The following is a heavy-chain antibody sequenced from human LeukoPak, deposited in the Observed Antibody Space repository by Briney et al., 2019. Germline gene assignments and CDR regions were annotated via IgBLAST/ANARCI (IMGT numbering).Heavy chain of an antibody. CDR2: INWNGGST. J-gene: IGHJ4*02. CDR3: ARAWARYCSSTSCPIFDY. D-gene: IGHD2-2*01. Sequence: GGPLRLSCAASGFTFDDYGMSWVRQAPGKGLEWVSGINWNGGSTGYADSVKGRFTISRDNAKNSLYLQMNSLRAEDTALYYCARAWARYCSSTSCPIFDYWGQGTLVTVSS. V-gene: IGHV3-20*04. CDR1: GFTFDDYG.